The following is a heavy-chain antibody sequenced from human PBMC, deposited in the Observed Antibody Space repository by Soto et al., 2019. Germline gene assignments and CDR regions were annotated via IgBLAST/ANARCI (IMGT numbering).Heavy chain of an antibody. Sequence: SETLSLTCTVSGGSISSSYWSWIRQSPGKGLESVGYIHYSGSTNYNPSLKSRVTISVDTSKNQFSLRLTSVTAADTAVYYCARGHGGYDGLDTWGQGTLVTVSS. CDR3: ARGHGGYDGLDT. V-gene: IGHV4-59*01. CDR1: GGSISSSY. CDR2: IHYSGST. J-gene: IGHJ5*02. D-gene: IGHD5-12*01.